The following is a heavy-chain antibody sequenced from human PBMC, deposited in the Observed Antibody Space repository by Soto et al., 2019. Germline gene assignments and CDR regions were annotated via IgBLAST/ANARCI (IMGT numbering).Heavy chain of an antibody. Sequence: QVHLVQSGAEVKKPGASVKVSCMASGYNFIAQNIHWVRQAPGLGLEWMGKMNPNSGGSDYAQEFQGRINVTSDSSISTVYMELTSLKSDDPDVYFCARDRHLNTPSDAFYLGLQRTMVIVSS. CDR2: MNPNSGGS. V-gene: IGHV1-2*02. CDR1: GYNFIAQN. J-gene: IGHJ3*01. CDR3: ARDRHLNTPSDAFYL.